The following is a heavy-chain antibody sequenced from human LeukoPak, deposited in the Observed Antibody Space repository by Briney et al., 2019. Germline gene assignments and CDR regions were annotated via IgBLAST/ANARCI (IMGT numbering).Heavy chain of an antibody. V-gene: IGHV3-74*01. D-gene: IGHD6-25*01. CDR2: INTDGSST. CDR1: GFIFSTYW. J-gene: IGHJ6*02. CDR3: ARERVGSDYYGLDV. Sequence: GGSLRLSCAASGFIFSTYWMHWVRQAPGKGLVWVSRINTDGSSTAYAASVKGRFTISRDNAKNILYLQMNSLRAEDTALYYCARERVGSDYYGLDVWGQGTTVSVSS.